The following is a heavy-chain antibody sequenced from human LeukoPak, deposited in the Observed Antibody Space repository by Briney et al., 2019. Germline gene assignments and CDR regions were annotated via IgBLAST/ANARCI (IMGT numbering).Heavy chain of an antibody. D-gene: IGHD1-26*01. J-gene: IGHJ6*03. Sequence: GGSLRLSCAASGFTLSSYTMNWVRQAPGKGLEWVSVTYSNGRTYYADSVKGRFTISRDTSKNTLYLHMNSLRAEDTAVYYCARDKLRGSAGNYYYMDVWGKGTTVTVSS. V-gene: IGHV3-53*01. CDR1: GFTLSSYT. CDR3: ARDKLRGSAGNYYYMDV. CDR2: TYSNGRT.